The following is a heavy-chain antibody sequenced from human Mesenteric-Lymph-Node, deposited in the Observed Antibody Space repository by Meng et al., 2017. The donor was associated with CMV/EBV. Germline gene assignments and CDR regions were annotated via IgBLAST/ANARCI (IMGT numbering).Heavy chain of an antibody. V-gene: IGHV3-23*01. Sequence: LSCAASGFTLRSYGLSWVRQAPGKGLEWVSALSGSGITTYYADSVKGRFTISRDNSKNTLYLQMNSLRAEDTAVYYCAKDRAWGLDYWGQGTLVTVSS. CDR2: LSGSGITT. J-gene: IGHJ4*02. D-gene: IGHD7-27*01. CDR1: GFTLRSYG. CDR3: AKDRAWGLDY.